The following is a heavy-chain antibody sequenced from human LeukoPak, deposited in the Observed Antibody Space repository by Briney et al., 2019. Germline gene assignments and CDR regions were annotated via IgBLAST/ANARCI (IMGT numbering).Heavy chain of an antibody. V-gene: IGHV4-4*08. J-gene: IGHJ5*02. Sequence: PSETLSLTCTVSGGSIVNYYWSWIRQPPGKGLEWIGRVYTSGSTSSNPSLKSRVTISVDTSKTQFSLKLSSVTAADTAVYYCAIGHYDSSGYPDWFDPWGQGTLVTVSS. CDR3: AIGHYDSSGYPDWFDP. D-gene: IGHD3-22*01. CDR2: VYTSGST. CDR1: GGSIVNYY.